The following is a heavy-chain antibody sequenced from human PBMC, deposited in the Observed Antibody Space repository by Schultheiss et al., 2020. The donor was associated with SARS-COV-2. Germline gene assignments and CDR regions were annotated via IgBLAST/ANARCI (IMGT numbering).Heavy chain of an antibody. V-gene: IGHV3-30*18. CDR2: ISYDGSNK. J-gene: IGHJ4*02. CDR3: AKSSTGSYYGYFDY. D-gene: IGHD3-10*01. CDR1: GFTFSSYS. Sequence: GGSLRLSCAASGFTFSSYSMNWVRQAPGKGLEWVAVISYDGSNKYYADSVKGRFTISRDNSKNTLYLQMNSLRAEDTAVYYCAKSSTGSYYGYFDYWGQGTLVTVSS.